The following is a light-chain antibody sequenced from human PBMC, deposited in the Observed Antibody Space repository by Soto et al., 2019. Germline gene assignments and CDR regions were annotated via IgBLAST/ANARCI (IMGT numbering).Light chain of an antibody. J-gene: IGLJ2*01. Sequence: SYELTQPPSVSLSPGQTARITCSGDALVKKYAYWYQQKPGLAPLLVIYQDTERPSGIPERISGSSSGTTVSLTISGVQAEDEADYYCQSTDDSGTYVVFGGGTKLTVL. V-gene: IGLV3-25*03. CDR1: ALVKKY. CDR3: QSTDDSGTYVV. CDR2: QDT.